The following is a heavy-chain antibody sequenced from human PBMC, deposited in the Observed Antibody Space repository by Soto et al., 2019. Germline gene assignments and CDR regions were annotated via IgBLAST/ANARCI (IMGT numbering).Heavy chain of an antibody. CDR2: IRGTGGET. D-gene: IGHD2-21*01. Sequence: EVQLLESGGGMVQPGGSLRVSCAASGFTFRNFVMSWVRQAPGKGLEWVSAIRGTGGETFYADSVKGRFTISRDNSKNTLYLQMNSRRDEDTALYFCAQDRGWGVVSPSPDYWGQGTLVTVSS. CDR1: GFTFRNFV. J-gene: IGHJ4*02. CDR3: AQDRGWGVVSPSPDY. V-gene: IGHV3-23*01.